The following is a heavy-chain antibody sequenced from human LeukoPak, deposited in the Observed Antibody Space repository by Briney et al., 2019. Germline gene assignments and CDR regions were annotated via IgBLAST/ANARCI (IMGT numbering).Heavy chain of an antibody. Sequence: GGSLRLSCAASGFTVRNDYMSWVRQAPGTGLEWVSLMYSGGSTYYADSVKGRFMMSRLSSKNTLYLQINSLRMDDTAVYFCEIGEGSPNWYFTLWGRGTLVTVSS. CDR3: EIGEGSPNWYFTL. J-gene: IGHJ2*01. CDR2: MYSGGST. CDR1: GFTVRNDY. D-gene: IGHD3-10*01. V-gene: IGHV3-53*04.